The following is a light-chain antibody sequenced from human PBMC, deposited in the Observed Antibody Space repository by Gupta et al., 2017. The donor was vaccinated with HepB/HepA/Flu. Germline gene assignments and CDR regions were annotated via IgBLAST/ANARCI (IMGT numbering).Light chain of an antibody. CDR3: SSYTTSTTLV. V-gene: IGLV2-14*03. Sequence: QSALTPPASVSGSPGPSFPISCPGTSSDIGAYNYVSWYQLHPGKAPKLMIYDVSYRPSGVSNRFSGSKSGNTASLTISGLQAEDEADYYCSSYTTSTTLVFGGGTKLTVL. CDR1: SSDIGAYNY. CDR2: DVS. J-gene: IGLJ2*01.